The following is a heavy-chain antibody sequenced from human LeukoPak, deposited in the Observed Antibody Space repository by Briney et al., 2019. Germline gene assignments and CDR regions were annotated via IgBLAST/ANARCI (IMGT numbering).Heavy chain of an antibody. V-gene: IGHV4-59*01. J-gene: IGHJ3*02. Sequence: PSETLSLTCTVSGGSISSYYWSWIRQPPGKGLEWIGYIYYSGSTNYNPSLKSRVTISVDTSKNQFSLKLSSVTAADTAVYYCARDLPSKVGDLRLPDAFDIWGQGTMVTVSS. CDR2: IYYSGST. CDR1: GGSISSYY. D-gene: IGHD3-10*01. CDR3: ARDLPSKVGDLRLPDAFDI.